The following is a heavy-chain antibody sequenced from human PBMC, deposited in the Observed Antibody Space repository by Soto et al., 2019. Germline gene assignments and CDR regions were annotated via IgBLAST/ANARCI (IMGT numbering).Heavy chain of an antibody. CDR2: ISGSGGST. Sequence: GGSLRLSCAASGFTFSSYAMSWVRQAPGKGLEWVSAISGSGGSTYYADSVKGRFTISRDNSKNTLYLQMNSLRAEDTAVYYCAKDGHYDILTGYYKPPYYFDYWGQGTLVTVSS. D-gene: IGHD3-9*01. CDR3: AKDGHYDILTGYYKPPYYFDY. J-gene: IGHJ4*02. V-gene: IGHV3-23*01. CDR1: GFTFSSYA.